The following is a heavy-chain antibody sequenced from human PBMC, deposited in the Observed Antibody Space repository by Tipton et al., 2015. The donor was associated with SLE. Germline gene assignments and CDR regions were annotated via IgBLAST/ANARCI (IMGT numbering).Heavy chain of an antibody. V-gene: IGHV4-4*07. D-gene: IGHD3-10*01. CDR3: ARDSISPQPYYYGSGRVGYFDL. CDR1: GGSISSYY. CDR2: IYTSGST. J-gene: IGHJ2*01. Sequence: TLSLTCTVSGGSISSYYWSWIRQPAGKGLEWIGRIYTSGSTNYNPSLKSRVTISVDTSKNQFSLKLSSVTAADTAVYYCARDSISPQPYYYGSGRVGYFDLWGRGTLVTVSS.